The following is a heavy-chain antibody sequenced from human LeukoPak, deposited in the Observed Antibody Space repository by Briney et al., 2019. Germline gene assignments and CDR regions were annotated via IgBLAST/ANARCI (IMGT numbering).Heavy chain of an antibody. D-gene: IGHD3-10*01. CDR2: IYYSGST. J-gene: IGHJ5*02. CDR3: ARDPLPYGSGST. CDR1: GGSISSYY. Sequence: PSETLSLTCTVSGGSISSYYWSWIRQPPGKGLEWIGYIYYSGSTNYNPSLKSRVTISVDTSKNQFSLKLSSVTAADTAVYYCARDPLPYGSGSTWGQGTLVTVSS. V-gene: IGHV4-59*01.